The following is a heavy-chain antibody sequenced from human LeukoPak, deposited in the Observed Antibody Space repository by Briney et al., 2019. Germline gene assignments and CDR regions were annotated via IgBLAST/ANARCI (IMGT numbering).Heavy chain of an antibody. CDR2: IIPILGIA. CDR3: ASNPDYDYYGMDV. Sequence: SVKVSCKASGGTFSSYTISRVRQAPGQGLEWMGRIIPILGIANYAQKFQGRVTITADKSTSTAYMELSSLRSEDTAVYYCASNPDYDYYGMDVWGQGTTVTVSS. J-gene: IGHJ6*02. CDR1: GGTFSSYT. V-gene: IGHV1-69*02. D-gene: IGHD1-14*01.